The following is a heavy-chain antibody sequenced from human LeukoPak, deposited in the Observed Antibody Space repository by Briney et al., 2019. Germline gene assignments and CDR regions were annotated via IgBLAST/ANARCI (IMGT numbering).Heavy chain of an antibody. J-gene: IGHJ4*02. Sequence: ASVKVSCKASGDTFTIYYIHWVRQAPGQGLEWMGIINPSGGSTRYAEKFQGRVTMTRDTSTSTVYMELSSLRSEDTAVYYCARDLAEMATVLAYWGQGTLVTVSS. CDR1: GDTFTIYY. CDR2: INPSGGST. V-gene: IGHV1-46*01. CDR3: ARDLAEMATVLAY. D-gene: IGHD5-24*01.